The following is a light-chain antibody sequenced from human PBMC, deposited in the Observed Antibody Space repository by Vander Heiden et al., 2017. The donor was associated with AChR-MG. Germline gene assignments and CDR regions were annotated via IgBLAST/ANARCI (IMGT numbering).Light chain of an antibody. CDR1: SPNIGSNT. V-gene: IGLV1-44*01. CDR2: TNN. J-gene: IGLJ2*01. CDR3: AAWDGSLNGRV. Sequence: PGQRATISCSGPSPNIGSNTVNWYQQLPGTAPKLLIYTNNQRPSGVPDRFSGSKSGTSASLAISGLQSEDEAYYYCAAWDGSLNGRVFGGGTKLTVL.